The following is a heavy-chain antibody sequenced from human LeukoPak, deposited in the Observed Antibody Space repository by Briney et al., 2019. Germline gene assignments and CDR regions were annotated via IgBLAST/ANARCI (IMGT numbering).Heavy chain of an antibody. V-gene: IGHV4-39*01. D-gene: IGHD3-3*01. Sequence: PSETLSLTCTVSGGSISSSSYYWGWLRQLPGKGLEWIGSIYYSGSTYYNPSLKSRVTISVDTSKNQFSLKLSSVTAADTAVYYCARHNYDFWSGYYPYDYWGQGTLVTVSS. J-gene: IGHJ4*02. CDR3: ARHNYDFWSGYYPYDY. CDR2: IYYSGST. CDR1: GGSISSSSYY.